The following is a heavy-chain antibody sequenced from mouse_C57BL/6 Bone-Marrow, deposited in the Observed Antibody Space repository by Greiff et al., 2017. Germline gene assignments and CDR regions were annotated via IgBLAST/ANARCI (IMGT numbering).Heavy chain of an antibody. CDR2: ISSGSSTI. D-gene: IGHD4-1*02. J-gene: IGHJ4*01. CDR1: GFTFSDYG. V-gene: IGHV5-17*01. CDR3: ARRQLGHYYAMDY. Sequence: EVKLVESGGGLVKPGGSLKLSCAASGFTFSDYGMHWVRQAPEKGLEWVAYISSGSSTIYYADTVKGRLTISRDNAKNTLFLQMTSLRSEDTAMYYCARRQLGHYYAMDYWGQGTSVTVSS.